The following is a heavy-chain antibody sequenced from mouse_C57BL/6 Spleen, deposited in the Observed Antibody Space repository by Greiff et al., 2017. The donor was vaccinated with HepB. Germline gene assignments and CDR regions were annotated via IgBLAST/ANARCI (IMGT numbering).Heavy chain of an antibody. J-gene: IGHJ3*01. CDR2: IDPETGVT. D-gene: IGHD2-2*01. V-gene: IGHV1-15*01. Sequence: QVQLQQSGAELVRPGASVTLSCKASGYTFTDYEMHWVKQTPVHGLEWIGAIDPETGVTAYNQKFKGKAILTADKSSSTAYMELRSLTSEDSAVYYCTLLWLRRGFAYWGQGTLVTVSA. CDR1: GYTFTDYE. CDR3: TLLWLRRGFAY.